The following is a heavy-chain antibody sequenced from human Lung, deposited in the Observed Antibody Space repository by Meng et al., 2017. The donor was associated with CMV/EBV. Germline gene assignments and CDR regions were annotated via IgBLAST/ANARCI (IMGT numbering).Heavy chain of an antibody. D-gene: IGHD1-26*01. CDR3: VRDQWVQSRGGPHY. V-gene: IGHV1-2*02. CDR1: EYTFTAFY. CDR2: INPNSGAT. J-gene: IGHJ4*02. Sequence: ASVKVSCKTSEYTFTAFYIHWVRQAPGQGLEWVAWINPNSGATNYAPKFQGRVTVTRDTSITTAYLELSGLKSDDTAVYFCVRDQWVQSRGGPHYWGQGTLVTVS.